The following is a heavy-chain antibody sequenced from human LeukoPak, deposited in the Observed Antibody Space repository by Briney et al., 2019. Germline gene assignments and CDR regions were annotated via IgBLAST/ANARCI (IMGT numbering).Heavy chain of an antibody. V-gene: IGHV3-30*18. CDR3: AKDPRTTVTTGWFDP. Sequence: QPGRSLRLSCAASGFTFSSYGMHWVRQAPGKGLEWVAVISYDGSNKYYADSVKGRFTISRDNSKNTLYLQMNSLRAEDTAVYYCAKDPRTTVTTGWFDPWGQGTLVTVSS. J-gene: IGHJ5*02. D-gene: IGHD4-17*01. CDR2: ISYDGSNK. CDR1: GFTFSSYG.